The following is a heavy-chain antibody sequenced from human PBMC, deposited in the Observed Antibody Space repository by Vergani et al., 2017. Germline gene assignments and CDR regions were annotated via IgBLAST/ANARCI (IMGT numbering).Heavy chain of an antibody. Sequence: QVQLVQSGAEVKKPGASVKVSCKASGYTFTGYYMHWVRQAPGQGLEWMGWINPNSGGTNYAQKFQGWVTMTRDTSLSTAYMELSRLRSDDTAVYYCAREERDPYYYDSSGYRYWGQGTLVTVSS. CDR3: AREERDPYYYDSSGYRY. J-gene: IGHJ4*02. CDR1: GYTFTGYY. CDR2: INPNSGGT. V-gene: IGHV1-2*04. D-gene: IGHD3-22*01.